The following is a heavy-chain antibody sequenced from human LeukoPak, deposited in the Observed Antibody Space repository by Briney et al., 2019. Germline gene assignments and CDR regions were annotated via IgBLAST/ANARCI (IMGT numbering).Heavy chain of an antibody. V-gene: IGHV3-15*01. J-gene: IGHJ4*02. CDR2: IKSNTNGGTT. CDR1: GFTFSDAW. Sequence: PGGSLRLSCAGSGFTFSDAWMAWVRQTPGKGLEWVGHIKSNTNGGTTDYAAPVKGRFTISRDDSRNMLYLQMNSLKTEDTAVYYCTTYDYDSGGYYYTVWGQGTLVTVSS. D-gene: IGHD3-22*01. CDR3: TTYDYDSGGYYYTV.